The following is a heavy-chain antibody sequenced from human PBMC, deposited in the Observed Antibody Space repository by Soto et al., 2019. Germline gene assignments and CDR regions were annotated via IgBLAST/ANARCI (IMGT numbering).Heavy chain of an antibody. Sequence: QVQLVQSGAEVKKPGASVKVSCKASGYTFTSYYMHWVRQAPGPGLEWMGIINPSGGSTSYAQKFQGRVTMTRETSTSTVYMELSSLRSEDTAVYYCARGCSGGGDCYPYYFDYWGQGTLVTVSS. J-gene: IGHJ4*02. CDR1: GYTFTSYY. CDR2: INPSGGST. D-gene: IGHD2-21*02. V-gene: IGHV1-46*01. CDR3: ARGCSGGGDCYPYYFDY.